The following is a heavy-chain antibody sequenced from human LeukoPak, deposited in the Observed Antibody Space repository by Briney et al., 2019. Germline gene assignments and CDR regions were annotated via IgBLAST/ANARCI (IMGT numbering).Heavy chain of an antibody. CDR2: ISYDGSNK. J-gene: IGHJ4*02. CDR1: GFTFSSYA. Sequence: GRSLRLSCAASGFTFSSYAMHWVRQAPGKGLEWVAVISYDGSNKYYADSVKGRFTISRDNSKNTLYLQMNSLRAEDTAVYYCAKDLDEGMVRGVIYPSLDYWGQGTLVTVSS. V-gene: IGHV3-30*04. CDR3: AKDLDEGMVRGVIYPSLDY. D-gene: IGHD3-10*01.